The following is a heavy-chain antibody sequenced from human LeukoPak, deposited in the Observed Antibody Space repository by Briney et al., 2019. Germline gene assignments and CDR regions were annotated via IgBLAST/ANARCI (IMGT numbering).Heavy chain of an antibody. CDR2: IRPDGHT. CDR1: GYFSTGYY. CDR3: ARQVATKGEWAFDV. J-gene: IGHJ3*01. D-gene: IGHD5-12*01. V-gene: IGHV4-38-2*02. Sequence: SETLSLPCSVSGYFSTGYYWGWIRQPPGKGLEWMASIRPDGHTYSNSSLRNQLTISADMSRNEFSLKLNSLTAADTAVYYCARQVATKGEWAFDVWGQGTVVTVSS.